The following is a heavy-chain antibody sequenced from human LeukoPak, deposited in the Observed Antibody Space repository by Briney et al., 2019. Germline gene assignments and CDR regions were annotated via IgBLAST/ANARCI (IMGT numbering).Heavy chain of an antibody. J-gene: IGHJ5*02. CDR1: GFTFDDYA. Sequence: GGSLRLSCAASGFTFDDYAMYWVRQAPGKGLEWVSGISWNGGSVGYADSVKGRFTISRDNSKNTLCLQMNSLRPEDTAVYYCARGMGYDGNVRIYNWFDPWGQGTLVTVSS. V-gene: IGHV3-9*01. D-gene: IGHD4-23*01. CDR3: ARGMGYDGNVRIYNWFDP. CDR2: ISWNGGSV.